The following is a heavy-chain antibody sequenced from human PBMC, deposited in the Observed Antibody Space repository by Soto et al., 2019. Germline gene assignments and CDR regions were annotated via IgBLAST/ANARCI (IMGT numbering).Heavy chain of an antibody. CDR3: ARHRGYGNYYGMDV. J-gene: IGHJ6*02. D-gene: IGHD5-12*01. Sequence: PGGSLRLSCADSGFTFSRYEINWVRQAPGKGLEWIGSIYYSGSTYYNPSLKSRVTISVDTSKNQFSLKLSSVTAADTAVYYCARHRGYGNYYGMDVWGQGTTVTVSS. CDR1: GFTFSRYE. CDR2: IYYSGST. V-gene: IGHV4-39*01.